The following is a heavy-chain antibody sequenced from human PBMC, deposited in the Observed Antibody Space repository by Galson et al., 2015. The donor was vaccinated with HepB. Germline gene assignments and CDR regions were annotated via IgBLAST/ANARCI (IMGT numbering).Heavy chain of an antibody. Sequence: PALVKPTQTVTLPCTFSGVSLSTSGVGVGWIRQPPGKALEWLALIYWDDDKRYSPSLKSRLTITKDTSKNQVVLTMTNMDPLDTATYYCAHRLGAYFDYWGQGTLVTVSP. CDR1: GVSLSTSGVG. J-gene: IGHJ4*02. CDR3: AHRLGAYFDY. V-gene: IGHV2-5*02. D-gene: IGHD3-16*01. CDR2: IYWDDDK.